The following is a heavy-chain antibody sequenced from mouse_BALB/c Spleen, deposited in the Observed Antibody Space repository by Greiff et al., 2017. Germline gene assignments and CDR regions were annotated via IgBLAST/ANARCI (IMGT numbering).Heavy chain of an antibody. J-gene: IGHJ4*01. CDR1: GFTFSSYG. CDR2: ISSGGSYT. V-gene: IGHV5-6*02. Sequence: DVKLVESGGDLVKPGGSLKLSCAASGFTFSSYGMSWVRQTPDKRLEWVATISSGGSYTYYPDSVKGRFTISRDNAKNTLYLQMSSLKSEDTAMYYCARQDSSYAMDYWGQGTTVTVSS. CDR3: ARQDSSYAMDY.